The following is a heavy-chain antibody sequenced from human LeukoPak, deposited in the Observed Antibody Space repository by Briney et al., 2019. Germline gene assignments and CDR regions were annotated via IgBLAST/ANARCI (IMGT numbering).Heavy chain of an antibody. D-gene: IGHD1-1*01. CDR2: IYTSGST. CDR3: ARRSTGTTRTAAFDI. V-gene: IGHV4-4*09. Sequence: PSETLSLTCTVSGGSISSYYWSWIRKPPGKGLEWIGYIYTSGSTNYNPSLKSRVTISVDTSKNQFSLKLSSVTAADTAVYYCARRSTGTTRTAAFDIWGQGTMVTVSS. CDR1: GGSISSYY. J-gene: IGHJ3*02.